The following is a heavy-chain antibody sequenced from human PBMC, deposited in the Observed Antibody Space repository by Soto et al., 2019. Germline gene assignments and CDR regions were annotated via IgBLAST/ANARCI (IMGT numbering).Heavy chain of an antibody. Sequence: PSWRLALTCAFSGGSISSGGYYWSWIRQHPEKGLEWIGYSYYTGNTYYNASLKSRVTISVDTSNNQFSLKLSSVTAADTAVYYRARVGIRSSDAFAIWRQGPPVPVSS. D-gene: IGHD2-21*01. V-gene: IGHV4-31*11. CDR1: GGSISSGGYY. CDR3: ARVGIRSSDAFAI. CDR2: SYYTGNT. J-gene: IGHJ1*01.